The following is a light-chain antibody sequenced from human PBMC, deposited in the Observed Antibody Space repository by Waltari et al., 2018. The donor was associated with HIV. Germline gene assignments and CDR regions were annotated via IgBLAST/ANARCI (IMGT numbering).Light chain of an antibody. J-gene: IGLJ2*01. CDR1: SSDVGGFDY. CDR3: SSYKDANDVV. V-gene: IGLV2-8*01. CDR2: EVN. Sequence: QSALTQPPSASGSPGQSFTISCTGTSSDVGGFDYVSWYHQQPPKAPKLILYEVNRRTSGVPDLFSGPKSGNTASLSVSGLQPEDEGDYYCSSYKDANDVVFGGGTKLTVL.